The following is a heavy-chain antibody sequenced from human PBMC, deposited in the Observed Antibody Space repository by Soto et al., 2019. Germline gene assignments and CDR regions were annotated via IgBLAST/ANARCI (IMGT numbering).Heavy chain of an antibody. Sequence: PSETLSLTCTVSGGSISSYYWSWIRQPPGKGLEWIGYIYYSGSTNYNPSLTSRVTISVDTSKNQFSLKLSSVTSAVTSVYYCAISPGSSWNENYYYYGMDVWGQGTTVTVPS. CDR3: AISPGSSWNENYYYYGMDV. D-gene: IGHD6-13*01. V-gene: IGHV4-59*01. CDR2: IYYSGST. J-gene: IGHJ6*02. CDR1: GGSISSYY.